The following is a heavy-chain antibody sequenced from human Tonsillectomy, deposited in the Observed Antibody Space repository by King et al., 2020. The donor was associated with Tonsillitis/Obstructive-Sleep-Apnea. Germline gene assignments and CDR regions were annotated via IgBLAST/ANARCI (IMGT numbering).Heavy chain of an antibody. D-gene: IGHD3-10*01. Sequence: VQLVESGGGLVQPGGSLRLSCAASGFTFSSYAMSWVRQAPGKGLEWVSAISGSGGSTYYADSVKGRFTISRDNSKKTMYLQMNSLRAEDTAVYYCAKGGGFGEAFDYWGQGTLVTVSS. V-gene: IGHV3-23*04. J-gene: IGHJ4*02. CDR2: ISGSGGST. CDR3: AKGGGFGEAFDY. CDR1: GFTFSSYA.